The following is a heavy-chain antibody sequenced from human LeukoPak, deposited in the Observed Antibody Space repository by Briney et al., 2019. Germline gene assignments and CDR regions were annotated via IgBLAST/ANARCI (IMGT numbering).Heavy chain of an antibody. J-gene: IGHJ4*02. Sequence: GASVKVSCKASGYTFTVNYIQWMRQAPGQGLEWMGWINTNSGGTNYAQNFQGRVTMTRDTSTSTVYMELSSLRSEDTAVYYCARGSIAAAGMDYWGQGTLVTVSS. CDR2: INTNSGGT. CDR3: ARGSIAAAGMDY. V-gene: IGHV1-2*02. D-gene: IGHD6-13*01. CDR1: GYTFTVNY.